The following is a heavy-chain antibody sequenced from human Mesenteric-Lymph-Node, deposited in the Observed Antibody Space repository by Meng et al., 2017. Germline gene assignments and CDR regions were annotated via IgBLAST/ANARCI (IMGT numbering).Heavy chain of an antibody. J-gene: IGHJ4*02. D-gene: IGHD3-22*01. V-gene: IGHV4-31*03. CDR2: IYHSGRT. CDR1: GGSISSGGYY. Sequence: SETLSLTCTVSGGSISSGGYYWSWIRQHPGKGLEWIGYIYHSGRTYYSPSLKSRLIISVDTSKNQFSLKLSSVTAADTAVYYCARLMPHYYDSSGYDYWGQGTLVTVSS. CDR3: ARLMPHYYDSSGYDY.